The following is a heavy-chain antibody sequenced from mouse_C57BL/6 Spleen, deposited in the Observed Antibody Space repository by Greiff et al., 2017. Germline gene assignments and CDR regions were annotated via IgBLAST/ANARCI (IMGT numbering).Heavy chain of an antibody. Sequence: QVQLQQPGAELVRPGSSVKLSCKASGYTFTSYWMHWVKQRPIQGLEWIGNIDPSDSETHYNQKFKDKATFTVDKSSSTAYMQLSSLTSEDSAVYYCASRDYGSSHYFDYWGQGTTLTVSS. J-gene: IGHJ2*01. CDR2: IDPSDSET. D-gene: IGHD1-1*01. CDR1: GYTFTSYW. V-gene: IGHV1-52*01. CDR3: ASRDYGSSHYFDY.